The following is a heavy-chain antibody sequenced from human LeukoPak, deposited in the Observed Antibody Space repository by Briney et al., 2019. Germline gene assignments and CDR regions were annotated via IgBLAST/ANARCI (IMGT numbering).Heavy chain of an antibody. J-gene: IGHJ4*02. CDR3: ARGGDSGYDLDYFDY. CDR2: IYYSGST. V-gene: IGHV4-59*01. D-gene: IGHD5-12*01. CDR1: GGSISSYY. Sequence: SSETLSLTCTVSGGSISSYYWSWIRQPPGKGLEWIGYIYYSGSTNYNPSLKCRVTISVDTSKNQFSLKLSSVTAADTAVYYCARGGDSGYDLDYFDYWGQGTLVTVSS.